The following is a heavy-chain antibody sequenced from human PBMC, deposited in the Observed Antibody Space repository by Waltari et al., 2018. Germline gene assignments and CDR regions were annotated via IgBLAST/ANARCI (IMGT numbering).Heavy chain of an antibody. V-gene: IGHV4-38-2*02. CDR1: GYSISRGYY. CDR2: IYHSGST. Sequence: QVQLQESGPGLVKPSETLSLTCAVSGYSISRGYYWGWIRQPPGKGLEWIGSIYHSGSTYYNPSLKSRVTISVDTSKNQFSLKLSSVTAADTAVYYCAKDNLFDIWGQGTMVTVSS. J-gene: IGHJ3*02. CDR3: AKDNLFDI.